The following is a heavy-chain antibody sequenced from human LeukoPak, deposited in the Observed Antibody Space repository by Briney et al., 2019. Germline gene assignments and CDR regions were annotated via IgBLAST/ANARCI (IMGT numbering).Heavy chain of an antibody. J-gene: IGHJ6*02. CDR2: ISYDGTNK. V-gene: IGHV3-30*18. D-gene: IGHD2-21*01. CDR3: AKRVGGHNGIDG. Sequence: GRSLRLSCAASGFIFSSYAMHWVRQAPGQGLEWLAVISYDGTNKYYADSVKGRFTISRDNSKNTLYLQIDSLRGDDTAVYYCAKRVGGHNGIDGWGQGTTITVSS. CDR1: GFIFSSYA.